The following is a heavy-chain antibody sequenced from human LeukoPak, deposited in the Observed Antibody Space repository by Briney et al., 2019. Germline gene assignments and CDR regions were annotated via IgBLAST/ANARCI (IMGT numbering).Heavy chain of an antibody. V-gene: IGHV3-43D*04. Sequence: PGGSLRLSCAASGFTFADYAMHWVRQAPGKGLEWVSLISWDGGSTYYADSVKGRFTISRDNSKNPLYLQMNSLRAEDTALYYCAKALSKAYYDYVWGSYLGYYYYGMDVWGKGTTVTVSS. J-gene: IGHJ6*04. CDR3: AKALSKAYYDYVWGSYLGYYYYGMDV. CDR2: ISWDGGST. CDR1: GFTFADYA. D-gene: IGHD3-16*02.